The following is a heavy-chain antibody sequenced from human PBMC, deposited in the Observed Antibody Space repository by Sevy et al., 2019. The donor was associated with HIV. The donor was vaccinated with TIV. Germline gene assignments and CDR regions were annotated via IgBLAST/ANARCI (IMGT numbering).Heavy chain of an antibody. CDR2: ISSSGSTI. V-gene: IGHV3-11*01. CDR3: ARDGGGIAAAASFFDY. J-gene: IGHJ4*02. Sequence: GGSLRLSCAASGFTFSDYYMSWIRQAPGKGLEWVSYISSSGSTIYYGDSVKGGFTISRDNAKNSLYLQMNSLRAEDTAVYYCARDGGGIAAAASFFDYWGQGTLVTVSS. CDR1: GFTFSDYY. D-gene: IGHD6-13*01.